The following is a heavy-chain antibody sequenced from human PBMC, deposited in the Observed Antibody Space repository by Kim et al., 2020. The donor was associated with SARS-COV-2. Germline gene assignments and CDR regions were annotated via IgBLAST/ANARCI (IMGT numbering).Heavy chain of an antibody. CDR2: ISGGGVNK. CDR1: GFTLDIYA. V-gene: IGHV3-23*01. D-gene: IGHD3-16*01. CDR3: AKVVVMDDYNYYYYYGMDV. Sequence: GGSLRLSCVASGFTLDIYAMTWVRQAPGKGLEWVSVISGGGVNKFYADPVRGRFTISRDNSKNTLFLQMNSLRDEDTALYYCAKVVVMDDYNYYYYYGMDVWGQGTTVTVSS. J-gene: IGHJ6*02.